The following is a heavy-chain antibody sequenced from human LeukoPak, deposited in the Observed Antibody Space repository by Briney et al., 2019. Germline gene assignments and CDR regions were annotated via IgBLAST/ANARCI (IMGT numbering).Heavy chain of an antibody. CDR2: MNPNSGNT. CDR1: GYTFTSYD. V-gene: IGHV1-8*03. CDR3: ARARRGYSYHY. Sequence: ASVKVSCKASGYTFTSYDINWVRQATGQGLEWMGWMNPNSGNTGYAQKFQGGVTITRNTSISTAYMELSSPRSEDTAVYYCARARRGYSYHYWGQGTLVTVSS. D-gene: IGHD5-18*01. J-gene: IGHJ4*02.